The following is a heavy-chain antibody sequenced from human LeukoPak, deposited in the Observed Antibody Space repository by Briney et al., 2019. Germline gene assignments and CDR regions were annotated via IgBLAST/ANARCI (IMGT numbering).Heavy chain of an antibody. CDR3: ASTIYSSSSDGWYYYYYMDV. D-gene: IGHD6-6*01. CDR1: GGSISSYY. Sequence: SETLSLTCTVSGGSISSYYWSWIRQPPGKGLEWIGYIYTSGSTNYNPSLKSRVTISVDTSKNQFSLKLSSVTAADTAVYYCASTIYSSSSDGWYYYYYMDVWGQGTLVTVSS. J-gene: IGHJ6*03. V-gene: IGHV4-4*09. CDR2: IYTSGST.